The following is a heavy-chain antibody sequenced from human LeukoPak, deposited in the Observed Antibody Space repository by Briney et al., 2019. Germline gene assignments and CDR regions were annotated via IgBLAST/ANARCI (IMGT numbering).Heavy chain of an antibody. J-gene: IGHJ4*02. CDR2: ISSSGSV. Sequence: PSETLSLTCTVSRGSISGSIRSYYWSWLRQPPGKGLEWIGYISSSGSVNDNPSLRSRVTISVDTSKNQFFLNLSSVNAADTAVYYCARIPLGYSGAYYFDYWGQGTLVTVSP. CDR1: RGSISGSIRSYY. D-gene: IGHD5-12*01. V-gene: IGHV4-4*09. CDR3: ARIPLGYSGAYYFDY.